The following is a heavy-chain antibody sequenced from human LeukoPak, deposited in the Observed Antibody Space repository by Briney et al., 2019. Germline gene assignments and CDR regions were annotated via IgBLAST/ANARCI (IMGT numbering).Heavy chain of an antibody. CDR1: GGSFSGYY. J-gene: IGHJ4*02. Sequence: PSETLSLTCAVYGGSFSGYYWSWIRQPPGKGLEWIGEINHSGSTNYNPSLQSRVTISVDTSKNQFSLKLSSVTAADTAVYYCARGLASVPTAVTWGQGTLVTVSS. CDR2: INHSGST. CDR3: ARGLASVPTAVT. D-gene: IGHD2-2*01. V-gene: IGHV4-34*01.